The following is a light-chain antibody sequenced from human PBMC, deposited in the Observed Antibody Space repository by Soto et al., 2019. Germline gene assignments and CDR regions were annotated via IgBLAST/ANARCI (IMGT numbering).Light chain of an antibody. V-gene: IGKV1-39*01. Sequence: DIQMTQSPSSLSASVGDRVTITCRASQAIHSYLNWYQQKPGKAPNLLIFATSTLQSGVPSRFSGSGSWTDFTLIISSLQPEDFATYYCQQRETFGPGTKVDMK. J-gene: IGKJ3*01. CDR2: ATS. CDR1: QAIHSY. CDR3: QQRET.